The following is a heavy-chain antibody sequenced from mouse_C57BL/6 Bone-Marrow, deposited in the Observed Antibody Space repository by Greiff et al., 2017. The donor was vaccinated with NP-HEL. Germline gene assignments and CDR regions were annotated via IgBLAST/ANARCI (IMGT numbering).Heavy chain of an antibody. CDR3: ARRAYYGSSLDY. CDR1: GYTFTDYN. J-gene: IGHJ2*01. Sequence: EVKLMESGPELVKPGASVKMSCKASGYTFTDYNMHWVKQSHGKSLEWIGYINPNNGGTSYNQKFKGKATLTVNKSSSTAYMELRSLTSEDSAVYYCARRAYYGSSLDYWGQGTTLTVSS. D-gene: IGHD1-1*01. CDR2: INPNNGGT. V-gene: IGHV1-22*01.